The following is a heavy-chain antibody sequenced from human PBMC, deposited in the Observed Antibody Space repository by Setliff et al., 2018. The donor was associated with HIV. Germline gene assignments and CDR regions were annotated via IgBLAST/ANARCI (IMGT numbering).Heavy chain of an antibody. V-gene: IGHV4-38-2*02. CDR3: ARGTTLNVAPDAFDI. CDR2: IYHAGST. D-gene: IGHD4-17*01. Sequence: SETLSLTCTVTGYSISSGYYWAWIRQPPGKGLEWIGHIYHAGSTYYNPSLKSRVTISVDTSKNQISLRLNSLTAADTALYYCARGTTLNVAPDAFDIWGQGTMVTVSS. CDR1: GYSISSGYY. J-gene: IGHJ3*02.